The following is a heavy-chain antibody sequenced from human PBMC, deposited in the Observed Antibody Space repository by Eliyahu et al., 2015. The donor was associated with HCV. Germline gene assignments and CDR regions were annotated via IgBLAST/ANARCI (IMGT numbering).Heavy chain of an antibody. J-gene: IGHJ4*02. CDR2: NYYNGIT. CDR3: ARDGGWGSRSVGFDY. Sequence: QVQLQESGPGLVRPSETLSLTCXVSGWSIGSGGYYWSWIRQHPDMGLEWIGHNYYNGITYQNPSLMSRATISVDTSKNQFSLKLTSVTAADTAVYFCARDGGWGSRSVGFDYWGRGTLVTVSS. V-gene: IGHV4-31*03. D-gene: IGHD6-13*01. CDR1: GWSIGSGGYY.